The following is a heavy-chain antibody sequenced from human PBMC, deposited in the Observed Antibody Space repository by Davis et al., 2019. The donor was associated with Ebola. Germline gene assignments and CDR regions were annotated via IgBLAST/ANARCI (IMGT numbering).Heavy chain of an antibody. CDR3: AREGGTTYFYGSGAYYYGMDV. Sequence: GESLKISCAASGFTVSSNYMSWVRQAPGKGLEWVSVIYSGGTTYYADSVKGRFTISRDNSKNTLYLQMNSLRAEDTAVYYCAREGGTTYFYGSGAYYYGMDVGGQGTTVTVSS. V-gene: IGHV3-66*01. CDR2: IYSGGTT. CDR1: GFTVSSNY. D-gene: IGHD3-10*01. J-gene: IGHJ6*02.